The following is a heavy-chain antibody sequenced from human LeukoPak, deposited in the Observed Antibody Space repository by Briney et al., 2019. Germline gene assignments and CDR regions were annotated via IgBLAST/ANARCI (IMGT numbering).Heavy chain of an antibody. J-gene: IGHJ4*02. D-gene: IGHD3-10*01. CDR3: AKERITMVRGVEAFDY. CDR2: ISWNSGSI. Sequence: GGSLRLSCAASGFTFSSYAMSWVRQAPGKGLEWVSGISWNSGSIGYADSVKGRFTISRDNAKNSLYPQMNSLRAEDTALYYCAKERITMVRGVEAFDYWGQGTLVTVSS. V-gene: IGHV3-9*01. CDR1: GFTFSSYA.